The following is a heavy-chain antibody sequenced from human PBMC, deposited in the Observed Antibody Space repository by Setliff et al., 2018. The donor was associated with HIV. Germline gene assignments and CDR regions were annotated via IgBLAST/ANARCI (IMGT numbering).Heavy chain of an antibody. CDR1: GFTFSSYA. CDR2: ISGSGGSK. D-gene: IGHD2-15*01. Sequence: GGSLRLSCAGSGFTFSSYAMSWVRQAPGKGLEWVSAISGSGGSKYYADSVKGRFTVSRDTSKKTLYLQLYSLIVEDTAVYYCAKEDVVVVTARWDYWGQGTLVTVSS. V-gene: IGHV3-23*01. J-gene: IGHJ4*02. CDR3: AKEDVVVVTARWDY.